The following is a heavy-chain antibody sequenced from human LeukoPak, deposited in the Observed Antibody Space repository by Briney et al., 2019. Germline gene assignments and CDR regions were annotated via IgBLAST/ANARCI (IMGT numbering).Heavy chain of an antibody. CDR1: GFTFSNAW. Sequence: GGSLRLSCAASGFTFSNAWMSWVRQAPGKGREWVGRIKSKTDGGTTDYAAPVKGRFTISRDDSKNTLYLLMNSLKADDTAVYYCATEADGGPDYWGQGTLVTVSS. CDR2: IKSKTDGGTT. V-gene: IGHV3-15*01. CDR3: ATEADGGPDY. D-gene: IGHD4-23*01. J-gene: IGHJ4*02.